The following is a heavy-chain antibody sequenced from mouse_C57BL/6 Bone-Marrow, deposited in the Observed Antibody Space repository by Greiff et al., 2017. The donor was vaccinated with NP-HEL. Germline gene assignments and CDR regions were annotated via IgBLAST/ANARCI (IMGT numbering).Heavy chain of an antibody. CDR3: ASPITTVVAPFDY. CDR2: INPSSGYT. Sequence: VQLQQSGAELARPGASVKMSCKASGYTFTSYTMHWVKQRPGQGLEWIGYINPSSGYTKYNQKFKDKATLTADKSSSTAYMQLSSLTSEDSAVYYCASPITTVVAPFDYWGQGTTLTVSS. J-gene: IGHJ2*01. V-gene: IGHV1-4*01. D-gene: IGHD1-1*01. CDR1: GYTFTSYT.